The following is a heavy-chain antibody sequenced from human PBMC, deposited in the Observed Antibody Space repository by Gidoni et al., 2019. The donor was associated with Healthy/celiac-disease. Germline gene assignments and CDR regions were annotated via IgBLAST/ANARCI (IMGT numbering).Heavy chain of an antibody. Sequence: QLQLQESGPGLVKPSETLSLTCTVSGGSISSSSYYWGWIRQPPGKGLEWIGSIYYSGSTYYNPSLKSRVTISVDTSKNQFSLKLSSVTAADTAVYYCARLRYYGSGSYIDIWGQGTMVTVSS. CDR1: GGSISSSSYY. J-gene: IGHJ3*02. CDR3: ARLRYYGSGSYIDI. V-gene: IGHV4-39*01. D-gene: IGHD3-10*01. CDR2: IYYSGST.